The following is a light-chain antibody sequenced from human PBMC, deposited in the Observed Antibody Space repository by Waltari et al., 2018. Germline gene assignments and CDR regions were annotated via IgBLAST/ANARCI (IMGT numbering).Light chain of an antibody. CDR3: QQRRNWPLT. V-gene: IGKV3-11*01. CDR2: DTS. Sequence: SCRASHSVGTYLAWYQQRPGQSPRLLIYDTSYRATGIPARFSGSGSETDFTLTISSLQPEDFAVYYCQQRRNWPLTFGGGTRVQI. CDR1: HSVGTY. J-gene: IGKJ4*01.